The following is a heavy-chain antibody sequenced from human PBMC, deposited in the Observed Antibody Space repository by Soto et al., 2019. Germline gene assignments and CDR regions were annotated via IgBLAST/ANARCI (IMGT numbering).Heavy chain of an antibody. D-gene: IGHD2-2*02. V-gene: IGHV1-69*01. CDR3: AGTREIPYYHGMDV. Sequence: QVQLVQSGAGVKKPGSSVKVSCKAPGGTLSSYAINWVRQAPGQGLEWMGGIIPIFGSANYAPKFQGRVTISADESTSTAYMEVSSLRSEDTAVYYCAGTREIPYYHGMDVGGQGTTVTVSS. CDR1: GGTLSSYA. J-gene: IGHJ6*02. CDR2: IIPIFGSA.